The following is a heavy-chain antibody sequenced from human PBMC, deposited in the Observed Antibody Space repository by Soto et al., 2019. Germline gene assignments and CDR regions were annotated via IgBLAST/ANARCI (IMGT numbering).Heavy chain of an antibody. CDR2: ISAHNGNT. CDR1: GHTFTTYG. V-gene: IGHV1-18*01. CDR3: ARLKQLVFLDG. Sequence: QVQLVQPGAEVQKPGASVKVSCKASGHTFTTYGITWVRQAPGQGLERMGWISAHNGNTKLAQKLQDRITLTTDTSTNSTYMKLRNLTSDDTAVYYCARLKQLVFLDGWCQGTTVTVSS. J-gene: IGHJ6*02. D-gene: IGHD6-13*01.